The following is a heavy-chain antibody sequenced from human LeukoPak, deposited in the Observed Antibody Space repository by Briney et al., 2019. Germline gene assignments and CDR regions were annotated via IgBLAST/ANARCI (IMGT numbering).Heavy chain of an antibody. D-gene: IGHD1-26*01. J-gene: IGHJ4*02. CDR3: ARDARGYSGSYYPPWVFDY. Sequence: GGSLRLSCAASGFTFSSYAMHWVRQAPGKGLEWVAVILYDGSNKYYADSVKGRFTISRDNSKNTLYLQMNSLRAEDTAVYYCARDARGYSGSYYPPWVFDYWGQGTLVTVSS. CDR1: GFTFSSYA. CDR2: ILYDGSNK. V-gene: IGHV3-30-3*01.